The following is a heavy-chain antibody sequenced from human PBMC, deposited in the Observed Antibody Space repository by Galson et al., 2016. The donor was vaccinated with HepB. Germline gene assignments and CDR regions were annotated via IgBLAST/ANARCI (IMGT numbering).Heavy chain of an antibody. V-gene: IGHV3-72*01. Sequence: SLRLSCAASGFSLKDYYIDWVRQAPGKGLEWVGRSRDEGHTYTTEFAASVKGRFTISRDDSDNSMYLQMDSLKTEDTAVYYCTRVRSRSRLDWYPDYWGQGTLVTVSS. D-gene: IGHD3-9*01. J-gene: IGHJ4*02. CDR3: TRVRSRSRLDWYPDY. CDR1: GFSLKDYY. CDR2: SRDEGHTYTT.